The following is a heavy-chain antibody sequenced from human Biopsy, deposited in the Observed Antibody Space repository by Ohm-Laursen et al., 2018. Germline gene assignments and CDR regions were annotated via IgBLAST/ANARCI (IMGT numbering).Heavy chain of an antibody. J-gene: IGHJ1*01. Sequence: ASVKVSCKASGYKFTSYGMSWVRQAPGQGFEWLGGNIPILGTGNYAQKFQDRVTVAADTSTSTATMELRSLRSDDTAVYYCATKLTGYFHHWGQGILVIVSS. CDR1: GYKFTSYG. CDR3: ATKLTGYFHH. V-gene: IGHV1-69*06. D-gene: IGHD3-9*01. CDR2: NIPILGTG.